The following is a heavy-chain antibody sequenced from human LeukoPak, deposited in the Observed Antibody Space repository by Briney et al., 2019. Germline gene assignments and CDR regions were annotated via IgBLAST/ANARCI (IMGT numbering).Heavy chain of an antibody. V-gene: IGHV3-7*01. D-gene: IGHD5-12*01. CDR2: IKQDGGEE. CDR1: GFTFSTYW. CDR3: AREWHAPFDY. Sequence: GRSLRLSCAASGFTFSTYWMSWVRQAPGKGLEWVANIKQDGGEEYYVDSVKGRFTISRDNAKNSLYLQMNSLRAEDTAVYYCAREWHAPFDYWGQGSLVTVSS. J-gene: IGHJ4*02.